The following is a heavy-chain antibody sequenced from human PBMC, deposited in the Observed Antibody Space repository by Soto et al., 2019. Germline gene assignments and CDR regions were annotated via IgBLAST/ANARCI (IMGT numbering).Heavy chain of an antibody. CDR3: ARIVVVPAAISDPPPYYFDY. V-gene: IGHV4-59*01. Sequence: SETLSLTCTVSGGSISSYYWSWIRQPPGKGLERIGYIYYSGSTNYNPSLKSRVTISVDTSKNQYSLKLSSVTAADTAVYYCARIVVVPAAISDPPPYYFDYWGQGTLVTVSS. D-gene: IGHD2-2*01. J-gene: IGHJ4*02. CDR2: IYYSGST. CDR1: GGSISSYY.